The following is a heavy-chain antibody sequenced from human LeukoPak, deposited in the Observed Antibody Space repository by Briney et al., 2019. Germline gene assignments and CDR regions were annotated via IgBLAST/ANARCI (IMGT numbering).Heavy chain of an antibody. CDR1: GYTFTSYY. V-gene: IGHV1-46*01. D-gene: IGHD2-15*01. J-gene: IGHJ4*02. CDR2: INPSGGST. CDR3: ARGYCSGNSCYYFDN. Sequence: ASVKVSCKASGYTFTSYYMHWVRQAPGQGLEWMGIINPSGGSTSYAQKFQGRVTMTMDTSTSTVYMELSSLRSEDTAVYFCARGYCSGNSCYYFDNWGQGTLVTVSS.